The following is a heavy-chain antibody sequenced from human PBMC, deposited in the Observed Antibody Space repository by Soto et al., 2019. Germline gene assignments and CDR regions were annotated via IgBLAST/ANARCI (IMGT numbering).Heavy chain of an antibody. Sequence: GGSLRLSCAASGFTFSSYAMSWVRQAPGKGLEWVSAISGSGDSTYDADSVKGRFTISRDNSKNTLYLQMNSLRAEDTAVYYCAKGIYSYGYNSFDYWSQGTLVTVS. CDR3: AKGIYSYGYNSFDY. CDR1: GFTFSSYA. D-gene: IGHD5-18*01. V-gene: IGHV3-23*01. CDR2: ISGSGDST. J-gene: IGHJ4*02.